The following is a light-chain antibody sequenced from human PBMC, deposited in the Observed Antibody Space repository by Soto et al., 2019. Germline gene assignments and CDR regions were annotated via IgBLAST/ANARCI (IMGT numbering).Light chain of an antibody. Sequence: QSALTQPASVSGSPGQSITIACTGTSSDVGGYSYVSWYQQLPGKAPKLMIYDVSDRPSGVSNRFSGSKSGNTASLTISGLKAEDEAYYYWSSSISSSVYVFGSGTTVTV. CDR3: SSSISSSVYV. CDR1: SSDVGGYSY. J-gene: IGLJ1*01. CDR2: DVS. V-gene: IGLV2-14*01.